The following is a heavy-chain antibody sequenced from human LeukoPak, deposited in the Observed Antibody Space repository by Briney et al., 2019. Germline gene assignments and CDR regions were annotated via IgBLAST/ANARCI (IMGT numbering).Heavy chain of an antibody. CDR2: VNPNDGAR. CDR3: ARGLYYYDRSTYDDFDY. J-gene: IGHJ4*02. Sequence: ASVKVSCKASGYPFSTYWLHWVRQAPGQGLEWMGFVNPNDGARIYPQKFQGRITMTRDTSTNTVLMELSRLRSEDTAVYYCARGLYYYDRSTYDDFDYWGQGTLVTVSS. CDR1: GYPFSTYW. V-gene: IGHV1-46*01. D-gene: IGHD3-22*01.